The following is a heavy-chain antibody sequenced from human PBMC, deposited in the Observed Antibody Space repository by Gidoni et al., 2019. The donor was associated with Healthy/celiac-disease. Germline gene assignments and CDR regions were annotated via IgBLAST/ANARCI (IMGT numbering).Heavy chain of an antibody. CDR2: IIPIFGTA. CDR1: GGSFSSYA. D-gene: IGHD6-6*01. J-gene: IGHJ6*03. CDR3: ATSIAAHNYYYYMDV. Sequence: QVQLVQSGAVVKKPGSSVKVSCKASGGSFSSYAISWVRQAPGQGLEWMGGIIPIFGTANYAQKCQGRVTITADESTSTAYMELSSLRSEDTAVYYCATSIAAHNYYYYMDVWGKGTTVTVSS. V-gene: IGHV1-69*01.